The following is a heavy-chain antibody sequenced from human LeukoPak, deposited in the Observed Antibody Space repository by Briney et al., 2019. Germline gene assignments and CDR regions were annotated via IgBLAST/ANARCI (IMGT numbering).Heavy chain of an antibody. CDR2: VNPSSGDT. J-gene: IGHJ4*02. Sequence: GASVKVSCKTSGYTFTSYNMHWVRLAPGQGLEWMGVVNPSSGDTSFEQKFQGRVTMTRDTPTNTVYMELSSLRSEDTAVYYCARRSVTFSFDYWGQGTLVTVSS. D-gene: IGHD3-16*01. V-gene: IGHV1-46*01. CDR1: GYTFTSYN. CDR3: ARRSVTFSFDY.